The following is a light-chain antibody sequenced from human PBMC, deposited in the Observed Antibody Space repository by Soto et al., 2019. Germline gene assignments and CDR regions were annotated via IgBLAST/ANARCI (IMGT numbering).Light chain of an antibody. V-gene: IGKV3-20*01. Sequence: EIVLTQSPGTLSLSPGERATLSCRASQTISSSYLAWYQQKPGQAPRLLIYGVSNRATGIPDRFSGSGSGTDFTLTISRLEPEDFAMYYCQQYDSSLYTFGQGTKLEIK. CDR1: QTISSSY. CDR3: QQYDSSLYT. J-gene: IGKJ2*01. CDR2: GVS.